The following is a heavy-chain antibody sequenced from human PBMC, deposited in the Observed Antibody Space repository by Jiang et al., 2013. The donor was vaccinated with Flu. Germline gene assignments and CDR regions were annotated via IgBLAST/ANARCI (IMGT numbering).Heavy chain of an antibody. J-gene: IGHJ4*02. CDR3: ARPQGLPYFNY. V-gene: IGHV1-3*01. Sequence: GAEVKKPGASVKLSCKASGYTFISYAIYWVRQAPGQRPEWLGWINAASGDTKYSQKFQGRLTLTRDSSATTAYTELSSLRSEDTAVYYCARPQGLPYFNYWGQGTLVTVSS. D-gene: IGHD2-15*01. CDR2: INAASGDT. CDR1: GYTFISYA.